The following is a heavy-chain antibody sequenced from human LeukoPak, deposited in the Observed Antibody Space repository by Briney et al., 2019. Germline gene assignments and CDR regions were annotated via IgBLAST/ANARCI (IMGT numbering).Heavy chain of an antibody. CDR1: GFTFSSYG. J-gene: IGHJ4*02. D-gene: IGHD6-6*01. CDR3: ARDFFREYSSSSGDY. CDR2: IWYDGSNK. V-gene: IGHV3-33*01. Sequence: GRSLRLSCAASGFTFSSYGMHWVRQAPGKGLEWVAVIWYDGSNKYYADSVKGRFTISRDNSKNTLYLQMYSLRAEDTAVYYCARDFFREYSSSSGDYWGQGTLVTVSS.